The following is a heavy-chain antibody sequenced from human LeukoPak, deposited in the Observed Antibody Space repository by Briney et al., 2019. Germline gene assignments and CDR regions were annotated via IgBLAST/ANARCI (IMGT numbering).Heavy chain of an antibody. CDR2: ISSTSGYI. CDR3: AKDQGSGSLFDY. V-gene: IGHV3-21*01. J-gene: IGHJ4*02. Sequence: PGGSLRLSCAASGFTFSSYSMKWVRQAPGKGLEWVSSISSTSGYINYADSVKGRFTISRDNAKNSLYLQMNSLRAEDTAVYYCAKDQGSGSLFDYWGQGTLVTVSS. CDR1: GFTFSSYS.